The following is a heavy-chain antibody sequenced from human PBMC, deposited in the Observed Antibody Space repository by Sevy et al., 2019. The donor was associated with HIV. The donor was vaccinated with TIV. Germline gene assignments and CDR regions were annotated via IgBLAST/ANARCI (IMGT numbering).Heavy chain of an antibody. V-gene: IGHV3-30*04. CDR2: ISFDGSNK. D-gene: IGHD2-15*01. Sequence: GGSLRLSCAASGFTFSSYAMHWVRQAPGKGLEWVAVISFDGSNKYYEDSVKGRFTSSRDNSKNTLYLQMNSLRAEDTAVYYCARDHAYCSGGSCYYYFDYWGQGTLVTVSS. J-gene: IGHJ4*02. CDR1: GFTFSSYA. CDR3: ARDHAYCSGGSCYYYFDY.